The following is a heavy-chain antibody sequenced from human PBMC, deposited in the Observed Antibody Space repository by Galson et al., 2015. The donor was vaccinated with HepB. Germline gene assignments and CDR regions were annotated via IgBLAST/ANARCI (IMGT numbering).Heavy chain of an antibody. J-gene: IGHJ4*02. Sequence: SLRLSCAASGFTFSSYAMSWVRQAPGKGLEWVSAISGSGGSTYYADSVKGRFTISRDNSKNTLYLQMSSLRAEDTAVYYCAKDASIQLWLIYYFDYWGQGTLVTVSS. CDR2: ISGSGGST. CDR1: GFTFSSYA. D-gene: IGHD5-18*01. CDR3: AKDASIQLWLIYYFDY. V-gene: IGHV3-23*01.